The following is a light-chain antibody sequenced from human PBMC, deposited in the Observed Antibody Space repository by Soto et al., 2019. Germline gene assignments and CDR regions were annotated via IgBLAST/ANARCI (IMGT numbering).Light chain of an antibody. CDR3: QQSYGTPLT. Sequence: DIQMTTSPSSLSASVGGRVTITCRASQSISSYLNWYQQKPGKAPKLLIYAASSLQSGVPSRFSASGSGTDFTLTISSLQPEDFATYYCQQSYGTPLTFGGGTKV. CDR2: AAS. V-gene: IGKV1-39*01. J-gene: IGKJ4*01. CDR1: QSISSY.